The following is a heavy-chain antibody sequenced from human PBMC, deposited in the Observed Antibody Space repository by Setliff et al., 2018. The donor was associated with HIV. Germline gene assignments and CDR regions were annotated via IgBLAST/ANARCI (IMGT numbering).Heavy chain of an antibody. Sequence: PGGSLKISCRASGYDVTRYWIGWVRQMPGQALEWIGVIYPGDSDVRYGPSFQGQVTISADNSISTAYLEWSSLKASDTAIYYCARLADTSAYYFDFWGQGTPVTVSS. CDR2: IYPGDSDV. CDR3: ARLADTSAYYFDF. D-gene: IGHD3-10*01. J-gene: IGHJ4*02. V-gene: IGHV5-51*01. CDR1: GYDVTRYW.